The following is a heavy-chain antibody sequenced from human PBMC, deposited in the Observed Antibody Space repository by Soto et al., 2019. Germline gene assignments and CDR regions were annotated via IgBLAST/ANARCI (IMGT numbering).Heavy chain of an antibody. Sequence: SETLSLTCTVSGGSISSSSYYWGWIRQPPGKGLEWIGSIYYSGSTYYNPSLKSRVTISVDTSKNQFSLKLTSVTAADTAVYYCAARLFWCVPWPHRPHAYRAQGTLVTVSS. V-gene: IGHV4-39*07. D-gene: IGHD3-3*01. J-gene: IGHJ1*01. CDR3: AARLFWCVPWPHRPHAY. CDR2: IYYSGST. CDR1: GGSISSSSYY.